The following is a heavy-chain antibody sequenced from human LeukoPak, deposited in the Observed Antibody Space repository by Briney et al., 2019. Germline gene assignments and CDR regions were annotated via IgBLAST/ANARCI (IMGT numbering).Heavy chain of an antibody. CDR2: INHSGST. J-gene: IGHJ4*02. D-gene: IGHD2-2*02. V-gene: IGHV4-34*01. Sequence: SETLSLTCAVYGGSLSGYYWSWIRQPPGKGLEWIGEINHSGSTNYNPSLKSRVTISVDTSKNQFSLKLSSVTAADTAVYYCARGLYTIWGQGTLVTVSS. CDR1: GGSLSGYY. CDR3: ARGLYTI.